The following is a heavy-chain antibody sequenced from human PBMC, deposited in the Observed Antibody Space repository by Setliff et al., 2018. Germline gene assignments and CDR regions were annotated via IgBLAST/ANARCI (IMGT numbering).Heavy chain of an antibody. CDR2: ISAYNGNT. CDR3: TRDRPYENDSTGYYYFDY. Sequence: ASVKVSCKASGYTFTSYGISWARQAPGQGLEWMGWISAYNGNTNYAQKFQGRVTMTADTSTSTAYMDLRSLRSDDTAVYYCTRDRPYENDSTGYYYFDYWGQGTLVTVSS. D-gene: IGHD3-22*01. J-gene: IGHJ4*02. CDR1: GYTFTSYG. V-gene: IGHV1-18*01.